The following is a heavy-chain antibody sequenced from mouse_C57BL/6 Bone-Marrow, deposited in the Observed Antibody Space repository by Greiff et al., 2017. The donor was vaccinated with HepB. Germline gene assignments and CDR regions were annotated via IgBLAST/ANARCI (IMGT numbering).Heavy chain of an antibody. D-gene: IGHD4-1*01. V-gene: IGHV1-18*01. Sequence: EVQLVESGPELVKPGASVKIPCKASGYTFTDYNMDWVKQSHGKSLEWIGDINPNNGGTNYNQKFKGKATLTVDKSSSTAYMELRSLTSEDTAVYYCARRDWDWYFDVWGTGTTVTVSS. CDR1: GYTFTDYN. CDR2: INPNNGGT. CDR3: ARRDWDWYFDV. J-gene: IGHJ1*03.